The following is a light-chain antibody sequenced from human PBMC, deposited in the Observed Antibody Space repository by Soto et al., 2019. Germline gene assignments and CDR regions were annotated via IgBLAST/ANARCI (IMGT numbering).Light chain of an antibody. CDR1: SSDVGGFNY. J-gene: IGLJ3*02. V-gene: IGLV2-14*01. CDR3: NSYTSSTTLV. Sequence: QSVLTQPASVSGSLGQSITISCTGTSSDVGGFNYVSWYQQHPGKAPKLMIYEVSNRPSGVSSRFSGSKSGNTASLTISGLQAEDEADYYCNSYTSSTTLVFGGGTKLTVL. CDR2: EVS.